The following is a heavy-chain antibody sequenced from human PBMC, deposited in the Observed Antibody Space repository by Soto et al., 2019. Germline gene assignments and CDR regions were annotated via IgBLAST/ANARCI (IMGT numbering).Heavy chain of an antibody. V-gene: IGHV4-61*08. CDR1: GAALSSGGYF. J-gene: IGHJ5*02. D-gene: IGHD6-19*01. CDR3: TREQSDDNYFDP. Sequence: SETLSLTCTASGAALSSGGYFYTWVRQPPGKGLEWLRYIYYSGGTNYNPSLKSRVTISLDKSKSQFSLRLISVTAADTAVYYCTREQSDDNYFDPWGQGTLVTVSS. CDR2: IYYSGGT.